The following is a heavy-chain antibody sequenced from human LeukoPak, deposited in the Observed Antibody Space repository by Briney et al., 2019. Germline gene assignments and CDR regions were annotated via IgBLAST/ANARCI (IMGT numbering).Heavy chain of an antibody. Sequence: GGSLRLSCAASGFTFSSYGMHWVRQAPGKGLEWVANIKQDGSEKYYVDSVKGRFTISRDNAKNSLYLQMNSLRAEDTAVYYCARAGHDAFDIWGQGTMVTVSS. CDR3: ARAGHDAFDI. CDR1: GFTFSSYG. J-gene: IGHJ3*02. V-gene: IGHV3-7*01. CDR2: IKQDGSEK.